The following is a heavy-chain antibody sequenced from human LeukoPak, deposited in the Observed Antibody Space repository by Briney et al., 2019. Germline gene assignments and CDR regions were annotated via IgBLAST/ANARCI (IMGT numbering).Heavy chain of an antibody. V-gene: IGHV1-2*06. D-gene: IGHD4-17*01. Sequence: ASVKVSCKASGYTFTDYYMHWVRQAPGQGLEWMGRINPNSGGTNSAQKFQGRVTMTRDTSISTAYMELRSLRSDDTAVYYCARSYGDYGNYYYYMDDWGKGITVTVSS. CDR2: INPNSGGT. J-gene: IGHJ6*03. CDR3: ARSYGDYGNYYYYMDD. CDR1: GYTFTDYY.